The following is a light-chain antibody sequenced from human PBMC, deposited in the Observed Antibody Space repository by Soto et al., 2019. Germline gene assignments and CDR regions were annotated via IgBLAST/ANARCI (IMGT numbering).Light chain of an antibody. V-gene: IGKV3-15*01. CDR3: QQYNNWPQT. CDR1: HSVSSN. J-gene: IGKJ1*01. Sequence: IVMTQSPATLSVTPGERATLSCTASHSVSSNLAWYQQKPGQAPRLLIYGASTRANGIPARFSGSGSGTEFTLTISSLQYEDFAVYYCQQYNNWPQTFGQGTKVDIK. CDR2: GAS.